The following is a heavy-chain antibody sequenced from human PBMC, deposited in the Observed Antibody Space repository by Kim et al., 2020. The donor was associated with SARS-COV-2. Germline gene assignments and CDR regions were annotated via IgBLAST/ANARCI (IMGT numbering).Heavy chain of an antibody. CDR3: FRGGVDF. CDR2: DGTST. V-gene: IGHV3-74*01. J-gene: IGHJ4*02. D-gene: IGHD3-10*01. Sequence: DGTSTYSPDSVQGRFAISRDNSKNTLYLQMNRLRTEDTAVYYCFRGGVDFWGQGTLVTVSS.